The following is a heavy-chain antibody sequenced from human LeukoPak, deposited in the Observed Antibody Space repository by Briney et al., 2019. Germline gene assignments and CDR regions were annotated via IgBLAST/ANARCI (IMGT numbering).Heavy chain of an antibody. J-gene: IGHJ4*02. D-gene: IGHD4-17*01. V-gene: IGHV3-21*01. Sequence: GGSLRLSCAASGFTFSSYSMNWVRQAPGKGLEWVSSISSSSSYIYYADSVKGRFTISRDNAKNSLYLQMNSLRAEDTAVYYCARDTDYDYSDGGGVYWGQGTLVTVSS. CDR3: ARDTDYDYSDGGGVY. CDR1: GFTFSSYS. CDR2: ISSSSSYI.